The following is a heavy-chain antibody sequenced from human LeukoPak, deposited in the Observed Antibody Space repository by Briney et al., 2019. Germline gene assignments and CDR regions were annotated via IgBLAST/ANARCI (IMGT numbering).Heavy chain of an antibody. CDR1: GFMFSSNW. V-gene: IGHV3-7*03. J-gene: IGHJ4*02. CDR2: IKEDGTET. CDR3: AKEGRSLQTY. Sequence: PGGSLRLSCAASGFMFSSNWMSWVRLAPGRELEWVANIKEDGTETYYVDSVKGRSTISRDNAKNSLYLQMNSLRVEDTAVYYCAKEGRSLQTYWGQGTLVPSPQ. D-gene: IGHD5-24*01.